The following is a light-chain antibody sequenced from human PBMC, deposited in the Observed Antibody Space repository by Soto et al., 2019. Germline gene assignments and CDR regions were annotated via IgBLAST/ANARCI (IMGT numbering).Light chain of an antibody. J-gene: IGLJ3*02. V-gene: IGLV4-60*02. Sequence: QTVVTQSSSASASLGSSVKLTCTLSSGHSSYIIAWHQQQPGKAPRYLMKLEGSGSYNKGSGVPDRFSGSSSGADRYLTISNLQFEDEADYYRETWDSNTHTVFGGGTQLTVL. CDR3: ETWDSNTHTV. CDR2: LEGSGSY. CDR1: SGHSSYI.